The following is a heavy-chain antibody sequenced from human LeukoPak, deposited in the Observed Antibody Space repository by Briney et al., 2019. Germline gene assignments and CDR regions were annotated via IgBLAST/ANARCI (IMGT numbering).Heavy chain of an antibody. J-gene: IGHJ5*02. CDR3: ARGGYCSSTSCYTDWFDP. Sequence: ASVKVSCKASGGTFSSYAISWVRQAPGQGLEWMGGIIPIFGTANYAQKFQGRVTITTDESTSTVYMELSSLRSEDTAVYYCARGGYCSSTSCYTDWFDPWGQGTLVTVSS. D-gene: IGHD2-2*02. CDR1: GGTFSSYA. CDR2: IIPIFGTA. V-gene: IGHV1-69*05.